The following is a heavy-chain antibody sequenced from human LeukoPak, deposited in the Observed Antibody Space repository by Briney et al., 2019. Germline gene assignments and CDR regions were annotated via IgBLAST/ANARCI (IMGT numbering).Heavy chain of an antibody. D-gene: IGHD6-13*01. J-gene: IGHJ4*02. CDR3: ARVTPAVSSSWFYFDY. V-gene: IGHV1-18*01. Sequence: GASVKVSCKASGYTFTSYGISWVRQAPGQGLEWMGWISAYNGNTNYAQKLQGRVTMTTDTSTSTAYMELRSLRSDDTAVYYCARVTPAVSSSWFYFDYWGQGTLVTVSS. CDR1: GYTFTSYG. CDR2: ISAYNGNT.